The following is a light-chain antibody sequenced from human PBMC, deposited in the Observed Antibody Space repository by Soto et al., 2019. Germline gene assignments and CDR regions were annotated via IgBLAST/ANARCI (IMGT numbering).Light chain of an antibody. CDR1: QTFSSTY. Sequence: EIALTQCPGNRSLSPGERATLSWRASQTFSSTYSALYQQKPCQAPSLVIYAASRRATGAPDRFSGSGSGTDFTLTISRLENEDVAVYYCQQYGSPFITFGQGTRLEIK. CDR3: QQYGSPFIT. CDR2: AAS. J-gene: IGKJ5*01. V-gene: IGKV3-20*01.